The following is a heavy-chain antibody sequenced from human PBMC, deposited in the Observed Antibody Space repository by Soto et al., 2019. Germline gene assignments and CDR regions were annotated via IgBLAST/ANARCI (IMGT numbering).Heavy chain of an antibody. J-gene: IGHJ6*02. CDR3: ARMDVDTAMVDYYYGMDV. Sequence: QVQLQQWGAGLLKPSETLSLTCAVYGGSFSGYYWSWIRQPPGQGLEWIGEINHSGSTNYNPSLKSRVTISVDTSKNQFSLKLSSVTAADTAVYYCARMDVDTAMVDYYYGMDVWGQGTTVTASS. CDR1: GGSFSGYY. D-gene: IGHD5-18*01. V-gene: IGHV4-34*01. CDR2: INHSGST.